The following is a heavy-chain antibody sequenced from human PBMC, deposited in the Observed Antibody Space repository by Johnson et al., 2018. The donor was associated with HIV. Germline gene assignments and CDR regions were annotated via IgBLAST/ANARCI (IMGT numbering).Heavy chain of an antibody. D-gene: IGHD2-15*01. CDR3: ARDTYCSGGSCYSNAFDI. CDR2: IKQDGSQK. J-gene: IGHJ3*02. Sequence: VQLVESGGGVVQPGGSLRLSCAASGFTFSSYWMSWVRQAPGKGLEWVANIKQDGSQKYYVDSVKGRFTISRDNAKNSLYLQMNSLRVEDMAVSYCARDTYCSGGSCYSNAFDIWGQGTMVTVSS. V-gene: IGHV3-7*01. CDR1: GFTFSSYW.